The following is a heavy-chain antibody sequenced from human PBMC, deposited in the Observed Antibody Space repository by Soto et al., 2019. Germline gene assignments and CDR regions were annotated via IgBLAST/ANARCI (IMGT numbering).Heavy chain of an antibody. CDR3: ARGALGFDP. CDR1: GFTFSRYD. CDR2: IGTSGDT. Sequence: EVQVVESGGGLVQPGGSLRLSCAASGFTFSRYDMHWVRQATGRGLEWVSGIGTSGDTYYAGSVKGRFTISRENAKNSVDLQMSSLRAGDTAVYYCARGALGFDPWGQGTLVAVSS. D-gene: IGHD6-6*01. V-gene: IGHV3-13*04. J-gene: IGHJ5*02.